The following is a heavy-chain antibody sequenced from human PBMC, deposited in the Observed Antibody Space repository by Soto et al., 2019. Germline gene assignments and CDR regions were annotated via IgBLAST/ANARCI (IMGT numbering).Heavy chain of an antibody. V-gene: IGHV3-74*01. Sequence: EVQLVESGGGLVQPGGSLRLSCAASGFTFNTYWMQWVRQAPGKGLVWVSRIKSDGSYTNYADSVKGRFTISRDNAKNTLFLQMNSLRAGDTAVYYCATGGSGYFTYWGQGTLVTVSS. J-gene: IGHJ4*02. CDR3: ATGGSGYFTY. CDR2: IKSDGSYT. CDR1: GFTFNTYW. D-gene: IGHD3-22*01.